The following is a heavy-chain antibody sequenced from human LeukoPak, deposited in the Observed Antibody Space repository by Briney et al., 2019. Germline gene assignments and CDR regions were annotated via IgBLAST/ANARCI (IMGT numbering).Heavy chain of an antibody. J-gene: IGHJ4*02. CDR2: IGTAGDT. D-gene: IGHD2-8*01. CDR1: GFTFSSYD. V-gene: IGHV3-13*01. Sequence: GGSLRLSCAASGFTFSSYDMHWVRQATGKGLEWVSAIGTAGDTYYPGSVKGRFSISRDNTKGSLFLQLNSLRAEDTAVYYCARDLGYCTNGVCHTRFDYWGQGTLVTVSS. CDR3: ARDLGYCTNGVCHTRFDY.